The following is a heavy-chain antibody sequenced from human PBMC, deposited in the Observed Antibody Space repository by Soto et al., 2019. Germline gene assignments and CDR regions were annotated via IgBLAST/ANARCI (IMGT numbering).Heavy chain of an antibody. Sequence: ASVKVSCKASGYTFTSYGISWVRQAPGQGLELMGWISAYNGNTNYAQKLQGRVTMTTDTSTSTAYMELRSLRSDDTAVYYCARVIGDVDTAMVRGATYGMDVWGQGTTVTVAS. CDR2: ISAYNGNT. J-gene: IGHJ6*02. CDR3: ARVIGDVDTAMVRGATYGMDV. V-gene: IGHV1-18*01. CDR1: GYTFTSYG. D-gene: IGHD5-18*01.